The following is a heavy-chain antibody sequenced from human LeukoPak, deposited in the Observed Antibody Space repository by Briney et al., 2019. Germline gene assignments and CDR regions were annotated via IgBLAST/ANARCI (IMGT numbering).Heavy chain of an antibody. CDR1: GGSFSGYY. D-gene: IGHD3-9*01. CDR2: INHSGST. Sequence: PSETLSLTCAVYGGSFSGYYCSWIRQPPGKGPEWIGEINHSGSTNYNPSLKSRVSLSLDTSKNQFSLKLSSVTAADTAVYYCARGGGNLLPYFDPKYYYYMDVWGKGTTVTVSS. J-gene: IGHJ6*03. V-gene: IGHV4-34*01. CDR3: ARGGGNLLPYFDPKYYYYMDV.